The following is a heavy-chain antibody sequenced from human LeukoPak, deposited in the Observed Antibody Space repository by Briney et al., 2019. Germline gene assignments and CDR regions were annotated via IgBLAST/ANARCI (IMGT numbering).Heavy chain of an antibody. CDR2: ISAYNGNT. D-gene: IGHD2-15*01. V-gene: IGHV1-18*01. J-gene: IGHJ4*02. CDR3: AREGAYCSGGSCYLLF. CDR1: GYTFTNYG. Sequence: ASVKVSCKASGYTFTNYGISWVRQAPGQGLEWMGWISAYNGNTHYAQNLQGRVTMTTDTSTSTAYMELKSLRSDDTAVYYCAREGAYCSGGSCYLLFWGQGTLVTVSS.